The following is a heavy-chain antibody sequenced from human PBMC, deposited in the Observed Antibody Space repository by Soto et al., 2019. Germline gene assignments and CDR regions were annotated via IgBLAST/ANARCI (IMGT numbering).Heavy chain of an antibody. CDR1: GYTFTGYY. Sequence: ASVKVSCKASGYTFTGYYMHWVRQAPGQGLEWMGWINPNSGGTNYAQKFQGRVTMTRDTPISTAYMELSRLRSDDTAVYYFARKAPAHYYYYYGMDVWAQGPTLTVSS. V-gene: IGHV1-2*02. J-gene: IGHJ6*02. CDR3: ARKAPAHYYYYYGMDV. CDR2: INPNSGGT.